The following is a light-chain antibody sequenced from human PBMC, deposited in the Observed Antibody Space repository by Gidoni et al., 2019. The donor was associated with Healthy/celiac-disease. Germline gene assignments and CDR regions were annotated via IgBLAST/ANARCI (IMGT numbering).Light chain of an antibody. CDR1: KLGDKY. CDR2: QDS. J-gene: IGLJ2*01. V-gene: IGLV3-1*01. CDR3: QAWDSSTYVV. Sequence: SYELTQPPSVSVSPGQTASIPCSGDKLGDKYACWYQQKPGQSPLLVIYQDSKRPSGMPERFSGSNSGNTATLTISGTQAMDEADYYCQAWDSSTYVVFGGGTKLTVL.